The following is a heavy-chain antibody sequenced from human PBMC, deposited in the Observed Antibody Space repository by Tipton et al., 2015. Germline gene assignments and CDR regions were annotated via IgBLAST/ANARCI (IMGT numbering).Heavy chain of an antibody. CDR1: GGSISSYF. CDR2: VYFTGST. Sequence: TLSLTCNVSGGSISSYFWSWIRQSPGMGLEWIGYVYFTGSTNYNPSLKSRVAISVDTSKDQFSLKLNSVTAAGTAVYYCAREVGDYGDLNWYFDLWGRGTLVTVSS. V-gene: IGHV4-59*01. J-gene: IGHJ2*01. CDR3: AREVGDYGDLNWYFDL. D-gene: IGHD4-17*01.